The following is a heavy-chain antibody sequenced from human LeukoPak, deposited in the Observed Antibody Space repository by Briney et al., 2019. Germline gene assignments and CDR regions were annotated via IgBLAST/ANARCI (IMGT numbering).Heavy chain of an antibody. D-gene: IGHD6-13*01. CDR1: GFTFSSYA. Sequence: PGGSLRLSCAASGFTFSSYAMSWVRQAPGKGLEWVSAISGSGGSTYYADSVKGRFTISRDNSKNTLYLQMNSLRDEDTAEYYCAKDARGSSSIFDYWGQGTLVTVSS. CDR2: ISGSGGST. J-gene: IGHJ4*02. CDR3: AKDARGSSSIFDY. V-gene: IGHV3-23*01.